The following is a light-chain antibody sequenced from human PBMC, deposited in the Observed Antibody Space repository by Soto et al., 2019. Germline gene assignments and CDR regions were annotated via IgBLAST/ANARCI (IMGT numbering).Light chain of an antibody. V-gene: IGLV1-44*01. Sequence: QSVLTQPPSTSGTPGQRATISCTGTSSNIGSNPVNWFQQLPGTAPKLLIYTNDQRPSGVPDRFSGSRSGTSASLAINGLQSDDEADYYCAAWDDSLNGWVFGGGTKLTVL. CDR2: TND. J-gene: IGLJ3*02. CDR1: SSNIGSNP. CDR3: AAWDDSLNGWV.